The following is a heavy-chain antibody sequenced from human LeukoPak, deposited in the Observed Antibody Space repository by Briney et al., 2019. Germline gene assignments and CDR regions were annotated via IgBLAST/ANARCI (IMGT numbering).Heavy chain of an antibody. CDR3: ARDIFPRITMVRGVRATHNWFDP. CDR1: GDRVSSNSAA. D-gene: IGHD3-10*01. V-gene: IGHV6-1*01. CDR2: TYYRSKWYN. J-gene: IGHJ5*02. Sequence: SPTLSLPCAISGDRVSSNSAAWNWIRPSPSRGLEWLGRTYYRSKWYNDYAVSEKSRITINPDTSKNQSPLQLNSVTPEDTALYYGARDIFPRITMVRGVRATHNWFDPWGQGTLVTVSS.